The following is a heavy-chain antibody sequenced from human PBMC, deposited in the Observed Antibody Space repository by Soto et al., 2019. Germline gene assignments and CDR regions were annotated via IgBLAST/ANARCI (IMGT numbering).Heavy chain of an antibody. D-gene: IGHD2-2*01. V-gene: IGHV1-69*04. J-gene: IGHJ4*02. CDR3: AIDPPRYCHTTTCYAYFDC. CDR1: GGTFSSHT. CDR2: IIPTLSIT. Sequence: ASVKVSCKASGGTFSSHTISWLRQAPGQGLEWMGRIIPTLSITNYAQKFQDRVTITADESTSTAYMELSSLTSEDTAVYYCAIDPPRYCHTTTCYAYFDCWGQGTLVTVSS.